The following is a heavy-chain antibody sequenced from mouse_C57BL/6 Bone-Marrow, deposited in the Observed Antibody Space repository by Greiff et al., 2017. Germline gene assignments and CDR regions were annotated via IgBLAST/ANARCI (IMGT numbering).Heavy chain of an antibody. CDR2: INPSNGGT. CDR3: ARNKYYGSSYDGYDMEG. J-gene: IGHJ4*01. D-gene: IGHD1-1*01. V-gene: IGHV1-53*01. Sequence: VQLQQPGTELVKPGASVKLSCKASGYTFTSYWMHWVKQRPGQGLEWIGNINPSNGGTNYNEKFKSKATLTVDNSSSTAYMQLSSLTSEDSAVYYCARNKYYGSSYDGYDMEGWGQGTSVAAAS. CDR1: GYTFTSYW.